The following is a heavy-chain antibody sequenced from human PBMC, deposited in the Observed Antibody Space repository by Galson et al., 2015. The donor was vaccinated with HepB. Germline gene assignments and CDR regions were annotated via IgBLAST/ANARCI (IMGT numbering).Heavy chain of an antibody. CDR1: GYTFTSYD. D-gene: IGHD6-13*01. J-gene: IGHJ6*03. CDR3: ARGLPVYSSSWYSYYYYYYMDV. CDR2: MNPNSGNT. V-gene: IGHV1-8*01. Sequence: SVKVSCKASGYTFTSYDINWVRQATGQGLEWMGWMNPNSGNTGYAQKFQGRVTMTRNTSISTAYMELSSLRSEDTAVYYCARGLPVYSSSWYSYYYYYYMDVWGKGTTVTVSS.